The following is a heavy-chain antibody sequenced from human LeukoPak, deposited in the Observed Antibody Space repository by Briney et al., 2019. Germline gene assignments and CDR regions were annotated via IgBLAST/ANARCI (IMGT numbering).Heavy chain of an antibody. D-gene: IGHD2-2*01. J-gene: IGHJ4*02. Sequence: SSETLSLTCTVSGGSISSYYWSWIRQPPGKGLEWVGYIYYSGSTNYNPSLESRVTISVDTSKNQFSLKLSSVTAADTAVYYCARQSRVVPAAIYYWGQGTLVTVSS. CDR2: IYYSGST. CDR3: ARQSRVVPAAIYY. V-gene: IGHV4-59*08. CDR1: GGSISSYY.